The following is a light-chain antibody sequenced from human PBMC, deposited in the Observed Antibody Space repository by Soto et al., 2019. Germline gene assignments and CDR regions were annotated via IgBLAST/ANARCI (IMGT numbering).Light chain of an antibody. CDR3: GTWDSSLSAGV. J-gene: IGLJ2*01. CDR2: DNS. V-gene: IGLV1-51*01. Sequence: QSVLTQPPSVSAAPGQKVSISCSGSSSNIGNNSVSWYQQLPGTAPKLLIYDNSERPSGIPDRFSGSKSGTSATLSITGLQTGDEADYYCGTWDSSLSAGVFGGGTQLTVL. CDR1: SSNIGNNS.